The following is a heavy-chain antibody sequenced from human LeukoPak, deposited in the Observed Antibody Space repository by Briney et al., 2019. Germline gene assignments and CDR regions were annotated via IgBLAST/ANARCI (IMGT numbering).Heavy chain of an antibody. Sequence: GASVKVSCKASGYTFTSYGISWVRQAPGQGLEWMGWISAYNGNTNYAQKLQGRVTMTTDTSTSTAYMELRSLRSDDTAVYYCASVGGNVYAAHPHLYYFDYWGQGTLVTVSS. J-gene: IGHJ4*02. CDR2: ISAYNGNT. D-gene: IGHD4-23*01. CDR1: GYTFTSYG. CDR3: ASVGGNVYAAHPHLYYFDY. V-gene: IGHV1-18*01.